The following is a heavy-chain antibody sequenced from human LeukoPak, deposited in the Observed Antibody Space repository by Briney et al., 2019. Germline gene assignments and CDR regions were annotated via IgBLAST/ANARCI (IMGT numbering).Heavy chain of an antibody. CDR1: GYTFTGYY. CDR3: ARATGRETTSIDY. Sequence: ASVKVSCKASGYTFTGYYMHWVRQAPGQGLEWMGWINPNSGGTNYAQKFQGRVTMTRDTSISTAYMELSRLRSDDTAVYYCARATGRETTSIDYWGQGTLVTVSS. V-gene: IGHV1-2*02. CDR2: INPNSGGT. D-gene: IGHD4-11*01. J-gene: IGHJ4*02.